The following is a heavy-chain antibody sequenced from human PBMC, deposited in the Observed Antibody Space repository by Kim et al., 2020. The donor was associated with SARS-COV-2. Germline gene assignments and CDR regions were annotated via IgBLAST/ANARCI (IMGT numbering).Heavy chain of an antibody. V-gene: IGHV3-30*04. CDR3: AREGGSSNAFDI. J-gene: IGHJ3*02. CDR2: ISYDGSNK. D-gene: IGHD1-26*01. CDR1: GFTFSSYA. Sequence: GGSLRLSCAASGFTFSSYAMHWVRQAPGKGLEWVAVISYDGSNKYYADSVKGRFTISRDNSKNTLYLQMNSLRAEDTAVYYCAREGGSSNAFDIWGQGTMVTVSS.